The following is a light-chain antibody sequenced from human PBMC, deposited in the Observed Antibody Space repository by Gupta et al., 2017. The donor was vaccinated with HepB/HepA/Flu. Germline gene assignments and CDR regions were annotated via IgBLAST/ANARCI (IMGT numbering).Light chain of an antibody. CDR1: QSASSSY. CDR2: GAS. Sequence: EIVLTQSPGTLSLSPGERATLSCRASQSASSSYLACYQQKPGQAPRLLIYGASSRTTGIPDRFIGSGSGTDFTLTISILEPEDFAVYYCQQYESSTAWTFGQGTKVEIK. CDR3: QQYESSTAWT. V-gene: IGKV3-20*01. J-gene: IGKJ1*01.